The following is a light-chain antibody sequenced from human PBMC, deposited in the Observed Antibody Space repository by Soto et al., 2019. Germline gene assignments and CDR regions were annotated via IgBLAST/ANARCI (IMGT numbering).Light chain of an antibody. CDR1: QSISDY. CDR2: AAS. Sequence: DIQMTQSPSSLSASVGDRVTITCRASQSISDYLNWYQQKPGKAPKLLIYAASRLQRGVPSRFSGSGSGTDFTLTISSLQPEDFASYYCQQSFSILSITFGQGTRLEIK. V-gene: IGKV1-39*01. CDR3: QQSFSILSIT. J-gene: IGKJ5*01.